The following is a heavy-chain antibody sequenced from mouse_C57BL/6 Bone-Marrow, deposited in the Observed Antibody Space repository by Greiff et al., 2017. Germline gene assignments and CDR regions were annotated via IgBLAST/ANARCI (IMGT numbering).Heavy chain of an antibody. CDR1: GFTFNTYA. CDR3: VREIYYYGSSYVTYFDY. J-gene: IGHJ2*01. V-gene: IGHV10-3*01. Sequence: EVQLVESGGGLVQPKGSLKLSCAASGFTFNTYAMHWVRQAPGKGLEWVARIRSKSSNYATYYADSVKDRFTISRGDSQSMLYLQMNNLKTEDTAMYYCVREIYYYGSSYVTYFDYWGQGTTLTVSS. D-gene: IGHD1-1*01. CDR2: IRSKSSNYAT.